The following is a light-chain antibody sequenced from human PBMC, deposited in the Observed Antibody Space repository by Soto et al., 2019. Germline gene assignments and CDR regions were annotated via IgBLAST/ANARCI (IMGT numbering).Light chain of an antibody. V-gene: IGKV3D-15*01. CDR1: QSVSSN. J-gene: IGKJ4*01. Sequence: EIVMTQSPATLSVSPGERATLSCRASQSVSSNLAWYQQKPGQAPRLLIYGASTRATGIPARFSGSGSGTEFTLTISSLQSEDFAVYYCQQYNNWPLTFGGGTKVGIQ. CDR2: GAS. CDR3: QQYNNWPLT.